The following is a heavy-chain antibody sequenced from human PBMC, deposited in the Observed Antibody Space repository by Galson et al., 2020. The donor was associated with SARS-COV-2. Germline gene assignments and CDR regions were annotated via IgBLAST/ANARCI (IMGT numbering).Heavy chain of an antibody. CDR2: IYYSGST. CDR1: GGSTSSGDYY. V-gene: IGHV4-30-4*01. D-gene: IGHD3-9*01. CDR3: ARTTGYNAFDI. Sequence: SETLSLTCTVSGGSTSSGDYYWSWIRQPPGKGLEWIGYIYYSGSTYYNPSLKSRVTISVDTSKNQFSLKLSSVTAADTAVYYCARTTGYNAFDIWGQGTMVTVSS. J-gene: IGHJ3*02.